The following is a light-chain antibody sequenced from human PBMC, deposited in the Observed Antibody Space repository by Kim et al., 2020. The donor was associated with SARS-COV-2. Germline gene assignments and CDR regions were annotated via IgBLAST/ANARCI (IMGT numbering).Light chain of an antibody. CDR1: QSIASY. CDR3: QQSYSTPQRT. V-gene: IGKV1-39*01. Sequence: DIQMTQSPSSLSASVGDRVTITCRASQSIASYLNWYQQKPGKAPKLLIYAASSLQSGVPSRFRGSGSGTDFTLTISSLQPEDFATYYCQQSYSTPQRTFGQGTKV. J-gene: IGKJ1*01. CDR2: AAS.